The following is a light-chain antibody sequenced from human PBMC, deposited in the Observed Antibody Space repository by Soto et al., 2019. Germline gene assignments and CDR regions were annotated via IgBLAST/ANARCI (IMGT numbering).Light chain of an antibody. V-gene: IGKV3-15*01. CDR3: QQYHNLWT. Sequence: EIVMTQSPATLSMSPGERATLSCTASHYVYSNVAWFQQRPGQAPRLLIYRASARATGTPARFSGSGSGTEFTLNITSLQSEDFAVYYCQQYHNLWTFGQGTEVEIK. J-gene: IGKJ1*01. CDR1: HYVYSN. CDR2: RAS.